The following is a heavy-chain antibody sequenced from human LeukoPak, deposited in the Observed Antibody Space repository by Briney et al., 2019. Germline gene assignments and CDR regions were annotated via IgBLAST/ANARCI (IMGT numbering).Heavy chain of an antibody. Sequence: SETLSLTCTVSGGSIRSSYYYWGWIRQHPGKGLEWIGYISYSGSTYYNPSLKSRVTISVDTSKNQFSLKLSSVTAADTAVYYCAREAQWELLNYYYFDYWGQGTLVTVSS. D-gene: IGHD1-26*01. CDR3: AREAQWELLNYYYFDY. CDR2: ISYSGST. CDR1: GGSIRSSYYY. V-gene: IGHV4-31*03. J-gene: IGHJ4*02.